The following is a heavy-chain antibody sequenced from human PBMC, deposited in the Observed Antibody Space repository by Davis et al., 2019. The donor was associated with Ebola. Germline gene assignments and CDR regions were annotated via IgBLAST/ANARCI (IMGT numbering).Heavy chain of an antibody. CDR1: GFTFSKYA. D-gene: IGHD2-15*01. J-gene: IGHJ5*02. CDR2: ISGSDDNT. V-gene: IGHV3-23*01. CDR3: AKVRGAADCSGGRCHYRP. Sequence: GESLKISCAASGFTFSKYAMSWIRQLPGKGLEWVSTISGSDDNTYHADSVKGRFTVSRDNSKNTLYLQLNSLRVDDTAVYYCAKVRGAADCSGGRCHYRPWGQGTLVTVSS.